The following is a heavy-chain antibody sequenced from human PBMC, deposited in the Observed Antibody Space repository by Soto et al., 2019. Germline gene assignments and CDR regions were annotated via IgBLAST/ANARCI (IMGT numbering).Heavy chain of an antibody. V-gene: IGHV1-18*04. CDR1: GYTFSSYG. J-gene: IGHJ3*02. CDR2: ISAYNGNT. CDR3: ARIPYDSSGQRAFDI. D-gene: IGHD3-22*01. Sequence: ASVKVSCKASGYTFSSYGISWVRQAPGQGLEWMGWISAYNGNTEYAQKLQGRVTMTTDTSTSTAYMELRSLRSDDTAVYYCARIPYDSSGQRAFDIWGQGTMVTVSS.